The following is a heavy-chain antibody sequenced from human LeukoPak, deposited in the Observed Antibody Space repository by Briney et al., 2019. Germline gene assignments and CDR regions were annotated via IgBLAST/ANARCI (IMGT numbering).Heavy chain of an antibody. D-gene: IGHD2-15*01. CDR2: IYSGGNI. V-gene: IGHV3-53*01. CDR3: ASRHCSGGGCYFAGADPFDY. CDR1: GFTFSSTY. Sequence: GGSLRLPCAASGFTFSSTYMSWVRQAPGKGLEWVSVIYSGGNIYYIDSVKGRFTISRDTSKNTLYLQMNSLRAEDTAVYFCASRHCSGGGCYFAGADPFDYWGQGTLVTVSS. J-gene: IGHJ4*02.